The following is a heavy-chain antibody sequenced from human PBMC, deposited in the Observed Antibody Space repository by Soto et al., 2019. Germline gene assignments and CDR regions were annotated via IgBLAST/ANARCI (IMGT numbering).Heavy chain of an antibody. CDR2: ISYSGST. CDR1: GASIISTSYF. D-gene: IGHD3-3*01. V-gene: IGHV4-39*01. J-gene: IGHJ5*02. Sequence: SETLPLTCTVSGASIISTSYFWVWIRQPSGKGLEWIGTISYSGSTFYNPSLKSQVTISVDASKNQFSLKLSSVTAADSAVYYCAALLRHRTGGTCFFRWFDPWSRRTSVLVSS. CDR3: AALLRHRTGGTCFFRWFDP.